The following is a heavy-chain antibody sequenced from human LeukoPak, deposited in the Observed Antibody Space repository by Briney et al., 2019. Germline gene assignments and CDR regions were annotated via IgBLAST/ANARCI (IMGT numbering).Heavy chain of an antibody. D-gene: IGHD5-18*01. V-gene: IGHV4-31*03. CDR3: ARGPTRGYLDYHYCYYMDV. CDR2: IYYSGST. J-gene: IGHJ6*03. Sequence: PSETLSLTCTVSGGSISSGDYYWSWIRQHPGKGLEWIGYIYYSGSTHHNPSPKSRVTISVDTSKNQYSLKLNSVTAADTAVYYCARGPTRGYLDYHYCYYMDVWGKGTTVTVSS. CDR1: GGSISSGDYY.